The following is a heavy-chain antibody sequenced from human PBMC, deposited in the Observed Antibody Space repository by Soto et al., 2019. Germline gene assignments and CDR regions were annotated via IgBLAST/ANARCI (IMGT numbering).Heavy chain of an antibody. Sequence: ASVKVSCKASGYTFTGYYMHWLRQAPGQGLEWMGWINPNSGGTNYAQKFQGWVTMTRDTSISTAYMELSRLRSDDTAVYYCARARRSSGLTDYWGQGTLVTVSS. D-gene: IGHD6-19*01. CDR1: GYTFTGYY. J-gene: IGHJ4*02. CDR2: INPNSGGT. V-gene: IGHV1-2*04. CDR3: ARARRSSGLTDY.